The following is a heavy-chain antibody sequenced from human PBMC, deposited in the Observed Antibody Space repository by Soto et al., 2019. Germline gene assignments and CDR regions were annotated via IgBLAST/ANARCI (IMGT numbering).Heavy chain of an antibody. V-gene: IGHV3-13*01. J-gene: IGHJ4*02. CDR1: GFTFSSYD. CDR3: ARGSVYSSSSDLLDY. Sequence: GESLKISCAASGFTFSSYDMHWVRQATGKGLEWVSAIGTAGDTYYPGSVKGRFTISRENAKNSLYLQMNSLRAGDTAVYYCARGSVYSSSSDLLDYWGQGTLVTVSS. D-gene: IGHD6-6*01. CDR2: IGTAGDT.